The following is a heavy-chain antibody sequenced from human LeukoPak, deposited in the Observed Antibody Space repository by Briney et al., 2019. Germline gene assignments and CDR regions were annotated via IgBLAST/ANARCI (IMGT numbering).Heavy chain of an antibody. CDR1: GFTFSSYS. V-gene: IGHV3-21*01. D-gene: IGHD4-17*01. Sequence: GGSLRLSCAASGFTFSSYSMNWVRQAPGKGLEWVSSISSSSSYIYYADSVKGRFTISRDNAKNSLYLQMNSLRAEDTAVYYCARVDAIDYSDYEANWFDPWGQGTLVTVSS. J-gene: IGHJ5*02. CDR3: ARVDAIDYSDYEANWFDP. CDR2: ISSSSSYI.